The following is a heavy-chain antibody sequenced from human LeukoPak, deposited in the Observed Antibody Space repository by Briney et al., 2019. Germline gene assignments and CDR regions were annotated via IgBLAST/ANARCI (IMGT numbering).Heavy chain of an antibody. D-gene: IGHD4-17*01. J-gene: IGHJ4*02. V-gene: IGHV4-39*01. CDR3: ARVPTVTFFDY. CDR1: GGSVSSSSYY. CDR2: IYYSVST. Sequence: PSETLSLTCTVSGGSVSSSSYYWGWIRLPPGKGLEWIGSIYYSVSTYFNPSLKSRVTISVDTSKNQFSLRLSSVTAADTAVYYCARVPTVTFFDYWGQGTLVTVSS.